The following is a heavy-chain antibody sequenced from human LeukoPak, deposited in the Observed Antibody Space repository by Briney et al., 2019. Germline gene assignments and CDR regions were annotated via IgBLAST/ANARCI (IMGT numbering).Heavy chain of an antibody. Sequence: PSETLSLTCTVSGGSINHYHWSWIRQPAGKGLEWIGRIHTSGSTKYNPSLKSRVTMSLDTSKNQFSLKLSSVTAADTAVYYCARLADPWGQRTLVTVSS. J-gene: IGHJ5*02. CDR2: IHTSGST. CDR3: ARLADP. CDR1: GGSINHYH. V-gene: IGHV4-4*07.